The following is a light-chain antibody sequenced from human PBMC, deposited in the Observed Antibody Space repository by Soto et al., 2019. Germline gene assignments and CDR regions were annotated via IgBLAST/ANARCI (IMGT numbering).Light chain of an antibody. CDR2: DAS. CDR3: QQRSNWPIT. V-gene: IGKV3-11*01. CDR1: QSVSSY. J-gene: IGKJ5*01. Sequence: DIVITQSPLSLPFTPVDPSSISCRSSQSVSSYLAWYQQKPGQAPRLLIYDASNRATGIPARFSGSGSGTDFTLTISSLEPEDFAVYYCQQRSNWPITFGQGTRLEIK.